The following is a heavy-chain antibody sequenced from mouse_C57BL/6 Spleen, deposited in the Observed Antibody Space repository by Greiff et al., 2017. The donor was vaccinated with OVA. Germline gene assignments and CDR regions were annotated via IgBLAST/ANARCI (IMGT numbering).Heavy chain of an antibody. Sequence: EVQLQQSGPELVKPGASVKISCKASGYTFTDYYMNWVKQSHGKSLEWIGDINPNNGGTSYNQKFKGKATLTVDKSSSTAYMELRSLTSEDSAVYYCARAPMVTTWVDYWGQGTTLTVSS. D-gene: IGHD2-2*01. V-gene: IGHV1-26*01. CDR2: INPNNGGT. CDR1: GYTFTDYY. J-gene: IGHJ2*01. CDR3: ARAPMVTTWVDY.